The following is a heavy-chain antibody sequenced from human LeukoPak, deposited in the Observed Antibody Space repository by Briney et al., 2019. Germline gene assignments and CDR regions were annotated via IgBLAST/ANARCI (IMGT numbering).Heavy chain of an antibody. Sequence: SETLSLTCTVSGASVNVYYWSWVRQPPGKGLEWIGYINHSGRNNSNPSLKSRVTMSIDTSKHQFSLKLHSVTAADTAVYFCARLSSSWYYLDYWGQGALVTVSS. V-gene: IGHV4-59*02. D-gene: IGHD6-13*01. CDR2: INHSGRN. CDR3: ARLSSSWYYLDY. J-gene: IGHJ4*02. CDR1: GASVNVYY.